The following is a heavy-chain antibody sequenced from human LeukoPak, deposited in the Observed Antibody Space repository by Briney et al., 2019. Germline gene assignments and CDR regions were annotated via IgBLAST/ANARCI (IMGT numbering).Heavy chain of an antibody. V-gene: IGHV4-59*08. D-gene: IGHD3-10*01. CDR1: GGSLSSYY. Sequence: PSETLSLTCTVSGGSLSSYYWSWIRQPPGKGLEWIGYIYYSGSTNYNPSLKSRVTISVDTSKTQFSLTVTSVTAADTAVYYCARHMSVSYDAFDLWGRGTTVTVSS. J-gene: IGHJ3*01. CDR3: ARHMSVSYDAFDL. CDR2: IYYSGST.